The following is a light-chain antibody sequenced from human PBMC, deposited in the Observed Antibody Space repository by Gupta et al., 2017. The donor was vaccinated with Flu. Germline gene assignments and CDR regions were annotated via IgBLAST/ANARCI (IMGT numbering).Light chain of an antibody. V-gene: IGLV7-43*01. CDR3: LLSYGGAQL. Sequence: QTVVTQEPSLTVSPGGTVTLTCASSTGAVTAGHYPNWFQQKPGQAPRSLIYFTNNRNSWTPARFSGSLLGGKAALTLSSVQPEDEADYYCLLSYGGAQLFGGGTKLTVL. J-gene: IGLJ2*01. CDR2: FTN. CDR1: TGAVTAGHY.